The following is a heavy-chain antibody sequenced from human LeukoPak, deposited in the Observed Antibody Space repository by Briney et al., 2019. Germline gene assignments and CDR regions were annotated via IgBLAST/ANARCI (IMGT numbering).Heavy chain of an antibody. J-gene: IGHJ3*02. CDR2: IKQDGSEK. CDR3: AGSGRLGASDI. Sequence: PGGSLRLSCAASGFTFKSYWMSWVRQAPGKGLDWVANIKQDGSEKYYVDSVKGRFTISRDNTENSLSLQMNSLRGEDTALYFCAGSGRLGASDIWGQGTMVTVSS. CDR1: GFTFKSYW. V-gene: IGHV3-7*01. D-gene: IGHD3-10*01.